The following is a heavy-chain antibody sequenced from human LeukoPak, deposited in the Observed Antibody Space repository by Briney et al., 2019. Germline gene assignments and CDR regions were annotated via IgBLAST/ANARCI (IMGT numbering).Heavy chain of an antibody. V-gene: IGHV1-69*13. CDR2: IISIFGTA. J-gene: IGHJ6*02. CDR1: GGTFSSYA. Sequence: ASVKVSCKASGGTFSSYAISWVRQAPGQGLEWMGRIISIFGTANYAQKFQGRVTITADESTSTAYMELSSLRSEDTAVYYCARDVVVPAAINYYYGMDVWGQGTTVTVPS. CDR3: ARDVVVPAAINYYYGMDV. D-gene: IGHD2-2*01.